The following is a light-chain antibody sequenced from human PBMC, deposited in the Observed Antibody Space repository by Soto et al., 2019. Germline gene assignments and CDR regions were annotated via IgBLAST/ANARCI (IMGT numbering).Light chain of an antibody. V-gene: IGLV4-60*02. Sequence: QPVLTQSSSASASLGSSVKLICTLSSGHSSYIIAWHQQQPGKAPRYLMKLEGSGSYNKGSGVPDRFSGSSSGADRYLTITNLQFEDEADYYCETWDSNTHWVFGAGTKLTVL. J-gene: IGLJ3*02. CDR2: LEGSGSY. CDR3: ETWDSNTHWV. CDR1: SGHSSYI.